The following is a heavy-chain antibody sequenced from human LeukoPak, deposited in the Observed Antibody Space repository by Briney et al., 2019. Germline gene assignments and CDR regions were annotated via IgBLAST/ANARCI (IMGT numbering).Heavy chain of an antibody. D-gene: IGHD3-22*01. CDR3: ASSPIESYDSSGYYFY. CDR1: GGSISSGDYY. J-gene: IGHJ4*02. Sequence: SQTPSLTCTVSGGSISSGDYYWSWIRQPPGKGLEWIGYIYYSGSTYYNPSLKSRVTISVDTSKNQFSLKLSSVTAADTAVYYCASSPIESYDSSGYYFYWGQGTLVTVSS. CDR2: IYYSGST. V-gene: IGHV4-30-4*08.